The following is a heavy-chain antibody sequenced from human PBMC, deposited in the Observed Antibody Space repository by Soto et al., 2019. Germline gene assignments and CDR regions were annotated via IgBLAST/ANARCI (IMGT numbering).Heavy chain of an antibody. Sequence: QLQLQESGSGLVKPSQTLSLTCAVSGGSISGTTYSWSWIRQPPGKGLEWIGYIYDSGNTYYNPSLKSQFSISVDRSKNQFSLKLSSVTAADTAVYYCARGQGAAAGHSNFDYWGQEALVTVSS. V-gene: IGHV4-30-2*01. CDR1: GGSISGTTYS. J-gene: IGHJ4*02. CDR3: ARGQGAAAGHSNFDY. D-gene: IGHD6-13*01. CDR2: IYDSGNT.